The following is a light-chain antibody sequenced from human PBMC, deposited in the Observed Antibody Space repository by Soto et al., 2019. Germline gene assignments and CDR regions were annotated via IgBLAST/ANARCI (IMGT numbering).Light chain of an antibody. Sequence: QSALTQPRSVSGSPGQSVTISCTGTSSDVGGYNSVSWYQQHPGKTPKLIIYDVSKRPSGVPDRFSGSKSGNTASLSISGLQADDEADYYCCSYAGSHSVFGTGTKLTVL. CDR2: DVS. V-gene: IGLV2-11*01. J-gene: IGLJ1*01. CDR1: SSDVGGYNS. CDR3: CSYAGSHSV.